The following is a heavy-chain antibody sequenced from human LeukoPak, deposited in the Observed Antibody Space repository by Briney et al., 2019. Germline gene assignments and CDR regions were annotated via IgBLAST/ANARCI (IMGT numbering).Heavy chain of an antibody. Sequence: SVKVSCKASGYTFTSYDINWVRQAPGQGLEWMGGIIPIFGTANYAQKFQGRVTITADESTSTAYMELSSLRSEDTAVYYCARDRRRGGSPSDYYYYYMDVWGKGTTVTVSS. V-gene: IGHV1-69*13. CDR1: GYTFTSYD. CDR3: ARDRRRGGSPSDYYYYYMDV. J-gene: IGHJ6*03. D-gene: IGHD1-26*01. CDR2: IIPIFGTA.